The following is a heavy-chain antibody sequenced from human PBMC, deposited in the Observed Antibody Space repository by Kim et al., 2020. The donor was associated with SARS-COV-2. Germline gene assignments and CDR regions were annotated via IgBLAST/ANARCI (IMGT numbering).Heavy chain of an antibody. CDR1: SGSISSSSYY. D-gene: IGHD3-10*01. CDR3: ARTRSGGYYFDY. J-gene: IGHJ4*02. Sequence: SETLSLTCTVSSGSISSSSYYWGCIRQPPGKGLEWIGSIYYSGSTYYNPSLKSRVTISVDTSKNQFSLKLSSVTAADTAMYYCARTRSGGYYFDYWGQGTLVTVSS. V-gene: IGHV4-39*01. CDR2: IYYSGST.